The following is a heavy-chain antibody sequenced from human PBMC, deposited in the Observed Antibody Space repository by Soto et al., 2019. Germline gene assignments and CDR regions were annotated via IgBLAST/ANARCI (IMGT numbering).Heavy chain of an antibody. CDR3: AMSYCDY. Sequence: EVQLVESGGGLVQPGGSLRLSCAASGFTFSSYEMNWVRQAPGKGLEWVSYISSSGTTVYFADSVKGRFTISRDNAKNSLFLHMNSLRAEDTAVYYCAMSYCDYWGQGTLVTVSS. J-gene: IGHJ4*02. V-gene: IGHV3-48*03. CDR2: ISSSGTTV. D-gene: IGHD2-15*01. CDR1: GFTFSSYE.